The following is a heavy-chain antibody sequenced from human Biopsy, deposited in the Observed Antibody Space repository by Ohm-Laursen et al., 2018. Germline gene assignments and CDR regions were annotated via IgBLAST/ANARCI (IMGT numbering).Heavy chain of an antibody. V-gene: IGHV4-4*07. CDR3: ARDLPSSYYYAMDV. CDR2: TYKGGNT. Sequence: SDTLSLTCTVSGCTIDSYYWSWIRQPAGKGLEWIGHTYKGGNTYHNPSLKSRVSMSVDTSKNQLLQTLRSVTAADTAVYYCARDLPSSYYYAMDVWGQGTTVTVSS. J-gene: IGHJ6*02. CDR1: GCTIDSYY.